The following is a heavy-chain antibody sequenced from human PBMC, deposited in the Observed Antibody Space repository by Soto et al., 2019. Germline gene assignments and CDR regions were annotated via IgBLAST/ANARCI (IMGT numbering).Heavy chain of an antibody. J-gene: IGHJ4*02. V-gene: IGHV4-59*08. CDR3: APYSGGEGGRGY. CDR2: IYYSGDT. Sequence: QVQLQESGPGLVKPSETLSLTCTFSGGSISNHHWSWIRQPPGKGLEWIGYIYYSGDTKYNPSLKSRVSISPDASNNQFSLKLRAVTAADPAVYYCAPYSGGEGGRGYWGQGTLVTVSS. CDR1: GGSISNHH. D-gene: IGHD6-19*01.